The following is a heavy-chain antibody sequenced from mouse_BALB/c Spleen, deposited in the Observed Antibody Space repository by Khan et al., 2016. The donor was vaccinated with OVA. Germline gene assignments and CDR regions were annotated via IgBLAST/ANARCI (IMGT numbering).Heavy chain of an antibody. Sequence: QVQLKQSGAELVRPGSSVKISCKTSGYAFSNYWMNWVKQRPGQGLEWIGLIYPGDGDTNYNGEFKGKATLTADKSSNTAYMHLSSLTAEDSAVYFCARSGYDFFAYWGQGTLVTVS. D-gene: IGHD2-14*01. CDR1: GYAFSNYW. V-gene: IGHV1-80*01. J-gene: IGHJ3*01. CDR3: ARSGYDFFAY. CDR2: IYPGDGDT.